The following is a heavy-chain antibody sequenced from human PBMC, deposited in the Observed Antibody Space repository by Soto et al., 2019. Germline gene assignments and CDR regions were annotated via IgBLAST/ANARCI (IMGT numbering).Heavy chain of an antibody. CDR2: ISSSSSYI. CDR1: GFTFSSYS. CDR3: ARDHGSPDAFDI. Sequence: EVQLVESGGGLVKPGGSLRLSCAASGFTFSSYSMNWVRQAPGKGLEWVSSISSSSSYIYYADSVKGRFTISRDNAKNSLYLQMNSLRAEATAVYYCARDHGSPDAFDIWGQGTMVTVSS. D-gene: IGHD5-12*01. J-gene: IGHJ3*02. V-gene: IGHV3-21*01.